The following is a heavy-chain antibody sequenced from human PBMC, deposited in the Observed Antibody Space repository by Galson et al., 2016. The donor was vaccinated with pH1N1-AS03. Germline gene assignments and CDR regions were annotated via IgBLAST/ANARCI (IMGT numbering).Heavy chain of an antibody. CDR3: AKVGIEISSGWYGRFDF. CDR2: LNTGTGDT. V-gene: IGHV1-3*04. CDR1: GYSFISYA. J-gene: IGHJ4*02. Sequence: SVKVSCKASGYSFISYAIHWVRQAPGQRPEWMGWLNTGTGDTIYSQKFQDRVTITRDTSASTAYMELSRLRSEDTAVYYCAKVGIEISSGWYGRFDFWSQGTLVTVSS. D-gene: IGHD6-19*01.